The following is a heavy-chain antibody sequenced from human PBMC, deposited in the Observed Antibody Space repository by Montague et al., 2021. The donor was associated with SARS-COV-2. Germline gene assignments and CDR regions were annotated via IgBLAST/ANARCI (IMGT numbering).Heavy chain of an antibody. CDR2: ISSGGRAI. D-gene: IGHD6-13*01. V-gene: IGHV3-48*03. J-gene: IGHJ6*02. CDR1: DFTFSSYE. Sequence: SLRLSCAVSDFTFSSYEMNWVRQAPGKGLEWVPYISSGGRAIYYADSVKGRFTLSRDNAKNSLSLQMNSLRAEDTAVYYCARESSSRHGMDVWGHGTTVTVSS. CDR3: ARESSSRHGMDV.